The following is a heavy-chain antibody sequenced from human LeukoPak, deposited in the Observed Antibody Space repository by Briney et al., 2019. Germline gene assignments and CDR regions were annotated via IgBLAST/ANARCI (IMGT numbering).Heavy chain of an antibody. CDR3: ARPLTELALDY. CDR2: ISYDGSNK. Sequence: PGGSLRLSCAASGFTVSSNYMSWVRQAPGKGLEWVAVISYDGSNKYYADSVKGRFTISRDNSKNTLYLQMNSLRAEDTAVYYCARPLTELALDYWGQGTLVTVSS. D-gene: IGHD1-1*01. J-gene: IGHJ4*02. V-gene: IGHV3-30*03. CDR1: GFTVSSNY.